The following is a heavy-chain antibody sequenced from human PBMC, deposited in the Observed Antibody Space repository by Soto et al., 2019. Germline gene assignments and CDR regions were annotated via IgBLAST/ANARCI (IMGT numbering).Heavy chain of an antibody. V-gene: IGHV3-11*01. CDR2: ISSSGSAV. CDR1: GFTFSDYY. D-gene: IGHD5-12*01. J-gene: IGHJ3*02. CDR3: ARVKGMATITDAFDI. Sequence: GGSLRLSCAASGFTFSDYYMSWIRQAPGKGLEWVSYISSSGSAVYYADSVKGRFTISRDNAKNSLYLQMNSLRAEDTAVYYCARVKGMATITDAFDIWGQGTMVTVSS.